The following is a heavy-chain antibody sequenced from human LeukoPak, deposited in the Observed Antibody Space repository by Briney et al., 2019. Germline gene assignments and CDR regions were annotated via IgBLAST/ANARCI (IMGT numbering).Heavy chain of an antibody. V-gene: IGHV3-74*01. J-gene: IGHJ6*03. CDR3: AKEGYSRGYYSYYYMDV. CDR1: GFTFSSYW. CDR2: IKTDGSST. Sequence: GGSLRLSCAASGFTFSSYWMHWVRQVPGKGLMWVSRIKTDGSSTSYADSVKGRFTISRDNAKNSLSLQMNSLRAEDTAVYYCAKEGYSRGYYSYYYMDVWGKGTTVTVPS. D-gene: IGHD6-13*01.